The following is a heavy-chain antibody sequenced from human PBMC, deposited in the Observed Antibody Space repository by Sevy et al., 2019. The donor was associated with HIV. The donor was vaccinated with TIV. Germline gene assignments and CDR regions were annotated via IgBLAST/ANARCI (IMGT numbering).Heavy chain of an antibody. CDR2: INSISTYI. CDR1: GFTFSSYS. CDR3: ARNNCSITNCYMGDVFDI. V-gene: IGHV3-21*01. D-gene: IGHD2-2*02. Sequence: GGSLRLSCAASGFTFSSYSMHWVRQAPGKGLEWVSSINSISTYIYYANSVKGRFTISRDNAKNSLYLQMNSLRAEDTAVYYCARNNCSITNCYMGDVFDIWGQGTMVTVSS. J-gene: IGHJ3*02.